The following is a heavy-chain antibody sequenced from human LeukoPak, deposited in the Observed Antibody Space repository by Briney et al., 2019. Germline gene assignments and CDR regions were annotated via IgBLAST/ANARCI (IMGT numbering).Heavy chain of an antibody. D-gene: IGHD4-17*01. CDR3: ASLAHNQPYGDYPSYYFDY. CDR2: IYYSGST. V-gene: IGHV4-59*01. Sequence: KPSETLSLTCTVSGGSISSYYWSWIRQPPGKGLEWIGYIYYSGSTNYIPSLKSRVTISVDTSKNQFSLKLSSVTAADTAVYYCASLAHNQPYGDYPSYYFDYWGQGTLVTVSS. CDR1: GGSISSYY. J-gene: IGHJ4*02.